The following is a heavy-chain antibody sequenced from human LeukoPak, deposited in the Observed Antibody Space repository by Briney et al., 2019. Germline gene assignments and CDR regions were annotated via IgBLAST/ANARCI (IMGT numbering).Heavy chain of an antibody. Sequence: ASVKVSCKASGYTFTSYYMHWVRQAPGQGLEWMGIINPSGGSTSYAQKFQGRVTMTRDTSTSTVYMELSSLRSEDTAVYYCARDPYSSGYYSSFDYRGQGTLATVSS. J-gene: IGHJ4*02. D-gene: IGHD3-22*01. V-gene: IGHV1-46*03. CDR1: GYTFTSYY. CDR2: INPSGGST. CDR3: ARDPYSSGYYSSFDY.